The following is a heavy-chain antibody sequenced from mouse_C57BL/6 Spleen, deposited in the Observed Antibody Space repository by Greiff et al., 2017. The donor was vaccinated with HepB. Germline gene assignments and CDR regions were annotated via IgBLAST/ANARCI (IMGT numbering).Heavy chain of an antibody. CDR3: AREGLRRGGSLAY. V-gene: IGHV3-1*01. D-gene: IGHD2-4*01. Sequence: EVKLVESGPGMVKPSQSLSLTCTVTGYSITSGYDWHWIRHFPGNKLEWMGYISYSGSTNYNPSLKSRISITHDTSKNHFFLKLNSVTTEDTATYYCAREGLRRGGSLAYWGQGTLVTVSA. CDR1: GYSITSGYD. J-gene: IGHJ3*01. CDR2: ISYSGST.